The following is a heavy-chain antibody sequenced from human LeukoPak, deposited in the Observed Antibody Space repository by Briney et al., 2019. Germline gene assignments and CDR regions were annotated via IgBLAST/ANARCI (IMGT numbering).Heavy chain of an antibody. CDR1: GYTFINYY. J-gene: IGHJ3*02. CDR2: INPSGGSS. Sequence: ASVKVSCKASGYTFINYYMHWVRQAPGQGLEWMGIINPSGGSSSYAQKFQGRVTMTTDMSTSTVYMELSSLRSEDTAVYYCARDSSITIFGVVSHDAFDIWGQGTMVTVSS. V-gene: IGHV1-46*01. D-gene: IGHD3-3*01. CDR3: ARDSSITIFGVVSHDAFDI.